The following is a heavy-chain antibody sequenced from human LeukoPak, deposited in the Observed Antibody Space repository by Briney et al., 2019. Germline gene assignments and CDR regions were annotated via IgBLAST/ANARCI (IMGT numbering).Heavy chain of an antibody. CDR1: GGSITSDY. CDR3: SRGGANDL. J-gene: IGHJ5*02. D-gene: IGHD4/OR15-4a*01. V-gene: IGHV4-4*07. Sequence: SETLSLTCTVSGGSITSDYWTWTRQPAGKGLEWIGRIFTSGSATYNPSLKSRVTMSLDTSKNQFSLKLSSVTAADTALYFCSRGGANDLWGQGTLVTVSS. CDR2: IFTSGSA.